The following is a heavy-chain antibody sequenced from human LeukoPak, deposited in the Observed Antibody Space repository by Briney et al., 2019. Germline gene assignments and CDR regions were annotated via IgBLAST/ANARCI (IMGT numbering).Heavy chain of an antibody. CDR2: IKQDGSEK. D-gene: IGHD5-12*01. Sequence: PGGSLRLSCAASGFTFSSYWVSWVRQAPGKGLEWVANIKQDGSEKYYVDSVKGRFTISRDNAKNSLYLQMNSLRAEDTAVYYCARDGMATITSPPGYWGQGTLVTVSS. J-gene: IGHJ4*02. CDR1: GFTFSSYW. V-gene: IGHV3-7*03. CDR3: ARDGMATITSPPGY.